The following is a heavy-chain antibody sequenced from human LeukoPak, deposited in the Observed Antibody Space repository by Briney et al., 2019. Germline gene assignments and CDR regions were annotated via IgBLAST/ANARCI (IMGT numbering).Heavy chain of an antibody. D-gene: IGHD3-10*01. Sequence: SVKVSCKASGGTFSSYAISWVRQAPGQGLEWMGGIIPIFGTANYAQRFQGRVTITADESTSTVYMELSSLRSEDTAVYYCARTVSGYGTHFDYWGQGTLVTVSS. CDR1: GGTFSSYA. V-gene: IGHV1-69*01. J-gene: IGHJ4*02. CDR3: ARTVSGYGTHFDY. CDR2: IIPIFGTA.